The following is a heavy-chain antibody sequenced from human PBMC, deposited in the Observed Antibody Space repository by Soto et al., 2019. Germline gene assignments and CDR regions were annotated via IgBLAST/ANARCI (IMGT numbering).Heavy chain of an antibody. D-gene: IGHD2-15*01. Sequence: GASVKVSCKASGGTFSSYAISWVRQDHGQGLEWMGWIIAYNGNTNYAQKLQGRVTMTTDTSTSTAYMELRSLRSDDTAVYYCARVVAAPPAPHDAFDIWGQGTMVTVSS. V-gene: IGHV1-18*01. J-gene: IGHJ3*02. CDR2: IIAYNGNT. CDR3: ARVVAAPPAPHDAFDI. CDR1: GGTFSSYA.